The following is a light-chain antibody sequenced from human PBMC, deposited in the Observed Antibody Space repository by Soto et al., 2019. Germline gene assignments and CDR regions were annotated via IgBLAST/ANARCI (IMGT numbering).Light chain of an antibody. V-gene: IGKV3-15*01. J-gene: IGKJ4*01. CDR1: QSFSSN. Sequence: EIVMTQSPATLSVSPEERATLSCRASQSFSSNLDWYQKKNGKAPRLLIYGASTRATGIPARLSGSGYGTEFTLTISSMQYEDFAVYYCQHYDSWPLSFGGGTKVDIK. CDR3: QHYDSWPLS. CDR2: GAS.